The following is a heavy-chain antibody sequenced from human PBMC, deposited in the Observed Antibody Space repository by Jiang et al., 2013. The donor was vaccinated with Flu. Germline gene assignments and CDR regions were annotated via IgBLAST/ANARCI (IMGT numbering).Heavy chain of an antibody. D-gene: IGHD5-18*01. CDR2: IYYSGNT. CDR3: ARDPGASYINY. CDR1: GGSVSSGGQY. V-gene: IGHV4-31*03. J-gene: IGHJ4*02. Sequence: GSGLVKPSQTLSLTCTVSGGSVSSGGQYWSWIRQHPGRGLEWIGNIYYSGNTYYNPSLKSRVTISVDTSKNQFSLKLSSVTAADTALYYCARDPGASYINYWGQGTLVHRLL.